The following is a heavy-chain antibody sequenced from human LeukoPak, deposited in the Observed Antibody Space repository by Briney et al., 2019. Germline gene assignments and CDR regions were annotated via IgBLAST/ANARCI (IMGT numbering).Heavy chain of an antibody. D-gene: IGHD2-15*01. CDR3: ARGDYCSGGSCYLNY. V-gene: IGHV4-39*07. Sequence: SETLSLTCTVSGGSISSSSYYWGWIRQPPGKGLEWIGSIYYSGSTYYNPSLKTRVTISVDTSKNQFSLKVTSVTAADTAVYYCARGDYCSGGSCYLNYWGQGTLVTVSS. CDR1: GGSISSSSYY. J-gene: IGHJ4*02. CDR2: IYYSGST.